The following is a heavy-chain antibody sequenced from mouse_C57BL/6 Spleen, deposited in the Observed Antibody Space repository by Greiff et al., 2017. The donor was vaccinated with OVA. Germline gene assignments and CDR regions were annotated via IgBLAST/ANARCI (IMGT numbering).Heavy chain of an antibody. D-gene: IGHD1-1*01. CDR1: GFTFSSYA. CDR3: TRGGITTEAMDY. Sequence: EVQGVESGEGLVKPGGSLKLSCAASGFTFSSYAMSWVRQTPEKRLEWVAYISSGGDYIYYADTVKGRFTISRDNARNTLYLQMSNLKSEDTAMYYCTRGGITTEAMDYWGQGTSVTVSS. V-gene: IGHV5-9-1*02. CDR2: ISSGGDYI. J-gene: IGHJ4*01.